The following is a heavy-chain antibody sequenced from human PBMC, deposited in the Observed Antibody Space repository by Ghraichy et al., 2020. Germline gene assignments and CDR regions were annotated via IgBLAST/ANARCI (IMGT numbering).Heavy chain of an antibody. CDR3: ARKVHIVVVPAAIWFDP. V-gene: IGHV3-7*01. CDR2: IKQDGSEK. Sequence: GESLNISCAASGFTFSSYWMSWVRQAPGKGLEWVANIKQDGSEKYYVDSVKGRFTISRDNAKNSLYLQMNSLRAEDTAVYYCARKVHIVVVPAAIWFDPWGQGTLVTVSS. J-gene: IGHJ5*02. CDR1: GFTFSSYW. D-gene: IGHD2-2*01.